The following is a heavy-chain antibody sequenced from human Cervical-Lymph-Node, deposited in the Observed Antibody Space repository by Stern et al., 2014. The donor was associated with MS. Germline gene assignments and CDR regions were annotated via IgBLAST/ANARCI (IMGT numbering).Heavy chain of an antibody. CDR1: GGTFSSYA. V-gene: IGHV1-69*01. J-gene: IGHJ4*02. CDR2: IIPIFGTA. D-gene: IGHD5-24*01. CDR3: ARETPGMARSWTFDY. Sequence: VHLVESGAEVKKPGSSVKVSCKASGGTFSSYAISWVRQAPGQGLEWMGGIIPIFGTANYAQKFQGRVTITADESTSTAYMELSSLRSEDTAVYYCARETPGMARSWTFDYWGQGTLVTVSS.